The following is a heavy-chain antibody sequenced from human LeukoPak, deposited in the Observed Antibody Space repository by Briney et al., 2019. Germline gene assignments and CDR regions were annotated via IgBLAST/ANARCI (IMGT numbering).Heavy chain of an antibody. J-gene: IGHJ4*02. Sequence: GGSLRLSCAASGFTFSNYGMFWVRQAPGNGLEWVAVISYDGSKKYYADSVKGRFTISRDNSKNTLYLQMNSLRADDTAVYYCAKRGASLHFDYWGQGTLVTVSS. CDR3: AKRGASLHFDY. CDR2: ISYDGSKK. CDR1: GFTFSNYG. D-gene: IGHD2-2*01. V-gene: IGHV3-30*18.